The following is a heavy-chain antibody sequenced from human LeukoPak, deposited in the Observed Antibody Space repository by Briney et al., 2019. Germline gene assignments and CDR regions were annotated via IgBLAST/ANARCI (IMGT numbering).Heavy chain of an antibody. Sequence: GRSLRLSCAASGFTFSSYGMHWVRQAPGKGLEWVAVISYDGSNKYYADSVKGRFTISRDNSKNTLYLQMNSLRAEDTAVYYCARDSPDYGDFDYWGQGTLVTVSS. V-gene: IGHV3-30*19. CDR1: GFTFSSYG. CDR3: ARDSPDYGDFDY. CDR2: ISYDGSNK. J-gene: IGHJ4*02. D-gene: IGHD4-17*01.